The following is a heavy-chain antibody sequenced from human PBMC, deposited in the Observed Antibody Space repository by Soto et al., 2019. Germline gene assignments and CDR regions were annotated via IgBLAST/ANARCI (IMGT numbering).Heavy chain of an antibody. CDR1: GFTFDDYG. V-gene: IGHV3-20*04. D-gene: IGHD4-17*01. CDR3: ARDYGEGPYKPGYYYGMDV. Sequence: GGSLRLSCAASGFTFDDYGMSWVRQAPGKGLEWVSGINWNGGSTGYADSVKGRFTISRDNAKNSLYLQMNSLRAEDTALYYCARDYGEGPYKPGYYYGMDVWGQGTTVTVSS. J-gene: IGHJ6*02. CDR2: INWNGGST.